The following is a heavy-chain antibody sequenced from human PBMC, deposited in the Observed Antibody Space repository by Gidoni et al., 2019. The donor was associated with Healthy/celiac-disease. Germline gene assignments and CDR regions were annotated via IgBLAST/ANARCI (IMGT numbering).Heavy chain of an antibody. CDR2: ISSSGSTI. CDR3: ASAAYGDYEDYYGMDV. CDR1: GFTFSSYE. J-gene: IGHJ6*02. D-gene: IGHD4-17*01. V-gene: IGHV3-48*03. Sequence: EVQLVESGVGLVQPGGSLRLSCAAPGFTFSSYEKNWVRQAPGKGLEWVSYISSSGSTIYYADAVKGRCTISRDNAKNSLYLQMNSLRAEDTAVYYCASAAYGDYEDYYGMDVWGQGTTVTVSS.